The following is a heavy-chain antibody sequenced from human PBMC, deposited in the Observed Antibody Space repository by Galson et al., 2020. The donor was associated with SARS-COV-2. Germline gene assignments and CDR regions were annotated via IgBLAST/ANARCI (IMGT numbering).Heavy chain of an antibody. J-gene: IGHJ4*02. D-gene: IGHD1-26*01. V-gene: IGHV5-51*01. CDR1: GYRFSTYW. Sequence: GGSLRLSCKVSGYRFSTYWIAWVRQMPGKGLEWMGIINPGDFDIIYSPSFQGQVTISVDKFISTAYLQWSSLKASDTAMYYCARQRELRAPIDSWGQGTLVTVSS. CDR3: ARQRELRAPIDS. CDR2: INPGDFDI.